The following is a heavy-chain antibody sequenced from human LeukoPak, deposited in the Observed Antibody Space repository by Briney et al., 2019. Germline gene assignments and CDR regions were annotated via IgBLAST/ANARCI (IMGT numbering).Heavy chain of an antibody. J-gene: IGHJ6*02. CDR2: ISSSSSYT. D-gene: IGHD6-19*01. CDR1: GFTFSSYS. V-gene: IGHV3-21*01. CDR3: ARDPGRQYSSVADV. Sequence: KPGGSLRLSCAAFGFTFSSYSMNWVRQAPGKGLEWVSSISSSSSYTYYADSVKGRFTISRDNAKNSLYLQMNSLRAEDTAVYYCARDPGRQYSSVADVWGQGTTVTVSS.